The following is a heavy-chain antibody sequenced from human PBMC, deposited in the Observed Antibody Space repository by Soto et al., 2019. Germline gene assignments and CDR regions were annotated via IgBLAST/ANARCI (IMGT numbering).Heavy chain of an antibody. V-gene: IGHV1-18*01. Sequence: QVHLVQSGAEVKKPGASVKVSCKASGYTFTSYGITWVRQAPGQGLEWMGWISAHNGNTDYAQKLQGRVIVTRDTSTSTAYMLLRSLLSDDTGVYYCARGRYGDYWGQGALVTVSS. CDR2: ISAHNGNT. D-gene: IGHD1-1*01. J-gene: IGHJ4*02. CDR3: ARGRYGDY. CDR1: GYTFTSYG.